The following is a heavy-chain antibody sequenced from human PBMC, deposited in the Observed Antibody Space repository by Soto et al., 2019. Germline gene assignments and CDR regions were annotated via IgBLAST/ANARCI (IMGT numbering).Heavy chain of an antibody. V-gene: IGHV4-30-4*01. Sequence: SETLSLTCTVSGGSISSGDYYWSWIRQPPGKGLEWIGYIYYSGSTYYNPSLKSRVTISVDTSKNRFSLKLSSVTAADTAVYYCARGYYDSSGYYYYYFDYWGQGTLVTVSS. CDR1: GGSISSGDYY. J-gene: IGHJ4*02. D-gene: IGHD3-22*01. CDR3: ARGYYDSSGYYYYYFDY. CDR2: IYYSGST.